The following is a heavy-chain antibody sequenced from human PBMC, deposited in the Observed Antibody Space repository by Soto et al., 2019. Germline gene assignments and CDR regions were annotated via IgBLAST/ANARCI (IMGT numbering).Heavy chain of an antibody. CDR2: IIPIVDTA. J-gene: IGHJ6*03. CDR1: GGTLSSYT. CDR3: ATARDATDDYMDV. V-gene: IGHV1-69*08. Sequence: GASVKVSSKASGGTLSSYTISWVRQAPGQGLEWMGWIIPIVDTAKYAQKFQGRVTITADRPTSTAYMDLSSLRSEDTAVYYCATARDATDDYMDVWGKGTTVTVSS.